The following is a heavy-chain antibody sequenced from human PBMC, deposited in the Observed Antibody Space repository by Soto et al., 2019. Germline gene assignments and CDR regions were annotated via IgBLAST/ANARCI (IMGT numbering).Heavy chain of an antibody. CDR1: GFTFSSYG. CDR3: VRAVTIVTTSIWFDP. CDR2: ISYDGSNK. D-gene: IGHD4-4*01. Sequence: GGSLRLSCAASGFTFSSYGMHWVRQAPGKGLEWVAVISYDGSNKYYADSVKGRFTISRDNSKNTLYLQMNSLRAEDTAVYYYVRAVTIVTTSIWFDPWGQGTLVTVSS. V-gene: IGHV3-30*03. J-gene: IGHJ5*02.